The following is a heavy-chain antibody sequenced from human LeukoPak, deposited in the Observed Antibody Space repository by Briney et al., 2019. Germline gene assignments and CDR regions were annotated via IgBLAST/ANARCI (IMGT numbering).Heavy chain of an antibody. CDR3: ARQRGYSSSWYPSNWFDP. D-gene: IGHD6-13*01. CDR2: IYYSGST. J-gene: IGHJ5*02. V-gene: IGHV4-39*01. Sequence: PSETLSLTCTVSGGSISSSSYYWGWIRQPPGKGLEWIGSIYYSGSTYYNPSLKSRVTISVDTSKNQFSLKLSSVTAADTAVYYCARQRGYSSSWYPSNWFDPWGQGTLVTVSS. CDR1: GGSISSSSYY.